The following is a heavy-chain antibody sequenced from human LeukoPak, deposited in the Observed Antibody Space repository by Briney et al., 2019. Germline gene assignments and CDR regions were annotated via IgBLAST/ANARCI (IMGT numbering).Heavy chain of an antibody. Sequence: QPGGSLRLPCAASGFTVSSNYMTWVRQAPGKGLEWVSLINSGGGTFYADSVKGRFTISRDNSKNTLYLQMNSLRAEDTAVYYCARWVNNGGEGCYFDYWGQGTLVTVSS. CDR1: GFTVSSNY. CDR3: ARWVNNGGEGCYFDY. V-gene: IGHV3-66*01. D-gene: IGHD2-21*01. CDR2: INSGGGT. J-gene: IGHJ4*02.